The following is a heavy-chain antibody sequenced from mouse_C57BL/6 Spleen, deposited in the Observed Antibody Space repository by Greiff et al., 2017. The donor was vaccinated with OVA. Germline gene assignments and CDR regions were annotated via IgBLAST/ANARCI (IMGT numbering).Heavy chain of an antibody. V-gene: IGHV1-72*01. CDR3: ARGGYYDAMDY. CDR1: GYTFTSYW. CDR2: IEPNSGGT. D-gene: IGHD2-2*01. Sequence: QVQLQQPGAELVKPGASVKLSCKASGYTFTSYWMHWVKQRPGRGLEWIGRIEPNSGGTKYNEKFKSKATLTVDKPSSTAYMQLSSLTSEDSAVYYCARGGYYDAMDYWGQGTSVTVSS. J-gene: IGHJ4*01.